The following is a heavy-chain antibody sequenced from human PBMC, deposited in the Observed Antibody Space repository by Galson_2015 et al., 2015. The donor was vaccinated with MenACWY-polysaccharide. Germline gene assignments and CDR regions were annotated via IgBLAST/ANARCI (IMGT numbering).Heavy chain of an antibody. CDR3: TRADGPHYRYGTDV. CDR2: TTHSGAT. J-gene: IGHJ6*02. V-gene: IGHV4-34*01. D-gene: IGHD4-11*01. Sequence: LSLTCAVYDGSFSGHYYSWIRQSPGKGLQWIGETTHSGATNYEVSLKSRVTISVDSSKNQVSLKTTSVTAADTAVYYCTRADGPHYRYGTDVWGQGTTVTVSS. CDR1: DGSFSGHY.